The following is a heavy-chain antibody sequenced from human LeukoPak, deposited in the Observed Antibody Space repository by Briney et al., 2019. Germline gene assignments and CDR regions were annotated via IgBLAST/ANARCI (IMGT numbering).Heavy chain of an antibody. CDR1: GFTFSSYW. CDR3: ARGYSSGWYIDY. D-gene: IGHD6-19*01. V-gene: IGHV3-74*01. J-gene: IGHJ4*02. CDR2: INSDGSST. Sequence: GGSLRLSCGASGFTFSSYWMHWVRQAPGKGLVWVSRINSDGSSTSYADSVKGRFTTSRDNAKNTLYLQMNSLRAEDTAVYYCARGYSSGWYIDYWGQGTPVTVSS.